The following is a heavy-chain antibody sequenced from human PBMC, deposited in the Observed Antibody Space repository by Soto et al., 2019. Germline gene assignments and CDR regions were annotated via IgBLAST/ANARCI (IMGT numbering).Heavy chain of an antibody. D-gene: IGHD4-4*01. CDR1: GFTFSSYW. Sequence: PGVSLRLPGAASGFTFSSYWMSWVRQAPGKGLEWVPNIKQDGREKYYVDSVKARFTISRDNAKNSLYLQMNSLRAEDTALYYCARVSTVTPYIHYYYAMHVWG. CDR3: ARVSTVTPYIHYYYAMHV. J-gene: IGHJ6*01. CDR2: IKQDGREK. V-gene: IGHV3-7*03.